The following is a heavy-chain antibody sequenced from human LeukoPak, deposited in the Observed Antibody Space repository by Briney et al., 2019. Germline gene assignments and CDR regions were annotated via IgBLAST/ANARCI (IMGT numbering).Heavy chain of an antibody. V-gene: IGHV1-69*05. D-gene: IGHD3-22*01. CDR1: GGTFSSYA. CDR2: IIPIFGTA. CDR3: ARGITTIFPDAFDI. Sequence: SVKVSCKASGGTFSSYAISWVRQAPGQGLEWMGRIIPIFGTANYAQKFQGRVTITTDESTSTAYVELSSLISEDTAVYYCARGITTIFPDAFDIWGQGTMVTVSS. J-gene: IGHJ3*02.